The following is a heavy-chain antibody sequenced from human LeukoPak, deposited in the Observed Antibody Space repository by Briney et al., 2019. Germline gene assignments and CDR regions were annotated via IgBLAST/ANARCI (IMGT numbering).Heavy chain of an antibody. Sequence: GASVKVSCKASGYTFTGYYMHWVRQAPGQGLEWMGWINPNSGGTNYAQKFQGRVTMTRDTSTSTAYMELSRLRSDDTAVYYCARSVGSGSYFDWFDPWGQGTLVTVSS. CDR3: ARSVGSGSYFDWFDP. CDR2: INPNSGGT. D-gene: IGHD3-10*01. J-gene: IGHJ5*02. V-gene: IGHV1-2*02. CDR1: GYTFTGYY.